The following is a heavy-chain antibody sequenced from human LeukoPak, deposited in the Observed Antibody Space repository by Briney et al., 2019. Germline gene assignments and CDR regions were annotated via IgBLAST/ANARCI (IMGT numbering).Heavy chain of an antibody. J-gene: IGHJ4*02. CDR1: GESFSGYY. CDR2: INHSGTT. Sequence: SETLSLTCVVYGESFSGYYWNWFRQPPGKGLEWIGEINHSGTTNYTPSLKRRVTISLDTSQNQFSLKLSSVTAADTAVYYCARGVGQQLAFDYWGQGTLVTVSS. CDR3: ARGVGQQLAFDY. V-gene: IGHV4-34*01. D-gene: IGHD6-13*01.